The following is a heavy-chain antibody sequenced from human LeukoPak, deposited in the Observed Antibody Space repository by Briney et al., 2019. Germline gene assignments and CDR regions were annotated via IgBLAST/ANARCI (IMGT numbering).Heavy chain of an antibody. CDR3: ASSSYYDTGGYYPDY. CDR2: ISYDGSNK. CDR1: GFTFSSYA. D-gene: IGHD3-22*01. J-gene: IGHJ4*02. V-gene: IGHV3-30*14. Sequence: GRSLRLSCAASGFTFSSYAMHWVRQAPGKGLEWVAVISYDGSNKYYADSVKGRFTISRDNSKNTLYLQMNSLRAEDTAVYYCASSSYYDTGGYYPDYWGQGTLVTVSS.